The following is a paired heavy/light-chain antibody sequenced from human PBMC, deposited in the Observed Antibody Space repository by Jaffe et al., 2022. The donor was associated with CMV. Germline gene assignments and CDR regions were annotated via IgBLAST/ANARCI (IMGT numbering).Heavy chain of an antibody. V-gene: IGHV3-13*01. J-gene: IGHJ4*02. CDR2: IDTAGDT. D-gene: IGHD1-26*01. Sequence: EVQLVESGGGLVQPGGSLRLSCAASGFTFSSYDMHWVRQFPGKGLEWVSAIDTAGDTYYPDSVKGRFIISREDAKNSLFLQMNNLRAADTAVYYCARVSENYPGGVDSWGQGTLVTVSS. CDR1: GFTFSSYD. CDR3: ARVSENYPGGVDS.
Light chain of an antibody. V-gene: IGLV2-14*03. Sequence: QSALTQPASVSGSPGQSITIPCTGSSSDVGVNHYVSWYQQHPGKAPKLIIFDVNNRPSGVSNRFSGSESGNTASLTISGLQAEDEADYYCTSYRSRSWVFGGGTKLTVL. CDR3: TSYRSRSWV. CDR2: DVN. J-gene: IGLJ3*02. CDR1: SSDVGVNHY.